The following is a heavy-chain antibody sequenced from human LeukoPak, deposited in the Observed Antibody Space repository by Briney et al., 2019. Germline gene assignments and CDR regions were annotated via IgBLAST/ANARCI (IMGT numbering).Heavy chain of an antibody. D-gene: IGHD2-2*01. CDR3: TREGRFKAQHLFDY. CDR2: IPYDGSQN. CDR1: GFTFGSYV. V-gene: IGHV3-30*04. Sequence: GGSLRLSCAASGFTFGSYVMHWVRQAPGKVLEWVAGIPYDGSQNSYADSVKGRFSISRDNSKSALYLQLSSLRPEDTAVYYCTREGRFKAQHLFDYWGQGTMVTVSS. J-gene: IGHJ4*02.